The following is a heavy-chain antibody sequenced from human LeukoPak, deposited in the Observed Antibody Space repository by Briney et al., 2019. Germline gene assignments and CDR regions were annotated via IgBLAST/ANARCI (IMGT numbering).Heavy chain of an antibody. Sequence: PSGTLSLTCAVSGGSISSSNWWSWVRQPPGKGLEWIGEIYHSGSTNYNPSLKSRVTISVDKSKNQFSLKLSSVTAADTAVYYCAREGAVAGINYYFDYWGQGTLVTVSS. D-gene: IGHD6-19*01. V-gene: IGHV4-4*02. CDR3: AREGAVAGINYYFDY. CDR2: IYHSGST. J-gene: IGHJ4*02. CDR1: GGSISSSNW.